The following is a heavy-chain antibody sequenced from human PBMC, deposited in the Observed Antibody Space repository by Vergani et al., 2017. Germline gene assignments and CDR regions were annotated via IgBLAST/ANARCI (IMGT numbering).Heavy chain of an antibody. CDR3: TKFTGDYYGSGNYFRGQYMDV. D-gene: IGHD3-10*01. J-gene: IGHJ6*03. V-gene: IGHV3-23*01. CDR2: ISGSGGNT. Sequence: EVQLLESGGNLIQPGGSLRLSCGASGFTFSSYAMTWVRLAPGKGLQWVSAISGSGGNTFYTDSVKGRFTISRDNSKDTLYLQMNSLRADDTAVYYCTKFTGDYYGSGNYFRGQYMDVWGKGTTVPVSS. CDR1: GFTFSSYA.